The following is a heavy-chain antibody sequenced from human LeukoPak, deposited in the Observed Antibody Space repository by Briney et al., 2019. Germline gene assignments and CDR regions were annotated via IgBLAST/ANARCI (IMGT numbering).Heavy chain of an antibody. D-gene: IGHD3-22*01. CDR2: IYTSGNT. J-gene: IGHJ4*02. Sequence: PSETLSLTCTVSGGSISSYYWSCIWQPAGKGLEWIGRIYTSGNTNYNPSLKSRVTISVDKSKNQFSLKLNPVTAADTAVYYCARAGRYDSSGMGIFDYWGQGTLVTVSS. CDR1: GGSISSYY. V-gene: IGHV4-4*07. CDR3: ARAGRYDSSGMGIFDY.